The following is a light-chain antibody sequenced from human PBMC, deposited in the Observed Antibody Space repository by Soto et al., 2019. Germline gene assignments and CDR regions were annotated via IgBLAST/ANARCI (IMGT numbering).Light chain of an antibody. V-gene: IGKV1-5*03. CDR3: QQYDDRPLT. J-gene: IGKJ4*01. CDR2: KAS. CDR1: QTISSW. Sequence: LQMTQSPSTLSGSVGDRVTITCRASQTISSWLAWYQQKPGKAPKLLIYKASTLKSGVPSRFSGSGSGTEFTLTTSSLQPDDFATYYCQQYDDRPLTFGGGTKVDI.